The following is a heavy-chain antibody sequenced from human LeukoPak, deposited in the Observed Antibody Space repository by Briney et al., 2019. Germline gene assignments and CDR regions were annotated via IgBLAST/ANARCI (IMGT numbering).Heavy chain of an antibody. D-gene: IGHD4/OR15-4a*01. CDR1: GYTLTELS. V-gene: IGHV1-24*01. Sequence: ASVKVSCKVSGYTLTELSMHWVRQAPGKGLEWMGGFDPEDGETIYAQKFQGRVTMTEGTSTDTAYMELSSLRSEDTAVYYCATELSTPFEYWGQGTLVTVSS. CDR2: FDPEDGET. CDR3: ATELSTPFEY. J-gene: IGHJ4*02.